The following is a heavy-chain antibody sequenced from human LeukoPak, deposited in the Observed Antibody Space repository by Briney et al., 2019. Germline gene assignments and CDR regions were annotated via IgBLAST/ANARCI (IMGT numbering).Heavy chain of an antibody. CDR3: ARVAGYCSGGSCYGYYYYGMDV. V-gene: IGHV1-69*13. CDR1: GGTFSSYA. Sequence: SVTVSCKASGGTFSSYAISWVRQAPGQGLEWMGGIIPIFGTANYAQKFQGRVTITADESTSTAYMELSSLRSEDTAVYYCARVAGYCSGGSCYGYYYYGMDVWGQGTTVTVSS. D-gene: IGHD2-15*01. J-gene: IGHJ6*02. CDR2: IIPIFGTA.